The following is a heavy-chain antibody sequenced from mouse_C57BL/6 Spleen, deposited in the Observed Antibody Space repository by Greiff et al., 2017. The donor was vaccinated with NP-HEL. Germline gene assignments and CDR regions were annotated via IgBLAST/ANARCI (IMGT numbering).Heavy chain of an antibody. CDR2: ISYDGSN. CDR1: GYSITSGYY. V-gene: IGHV3-6*01. D-gene: IGHD2-1*01. J-gene: IGHJ2*01. CDR3: ANYYGNYVGYFDY. Sequence: EVKLMESGPGLVKPSQSLSLTCSVTGYSITSGYYWNWIRQFPGNKLEWMGYISYDGSNNYNPSLKNRISITRDTSKNQFFLKLNSVTTEDTATYYCANYYGNYVGYFDYWGQGTTLTVSS.